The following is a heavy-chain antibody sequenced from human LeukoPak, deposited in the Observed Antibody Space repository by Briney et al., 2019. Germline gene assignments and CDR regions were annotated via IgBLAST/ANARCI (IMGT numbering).Heavy chain of an antibody. D-gene: IGHD6-13*01. J-gene: IGHJ4*02. CDR1: GYTFTSYD. CDR2: MNPNSGNT. V-gene: IGHV1-8*03. Sequence: ASVKVSCKASGYTFTSYDINWVRQATGQGLEWMGWMNPNSGNTGYAQKFQGRVTITRNTSISTAYMELSSLRSEDTAVYYCASGSTPCSSSAKSVFPDYWGQGTLVTVSS. CDR3: ASGSTPCSSSAKSVFPDY.